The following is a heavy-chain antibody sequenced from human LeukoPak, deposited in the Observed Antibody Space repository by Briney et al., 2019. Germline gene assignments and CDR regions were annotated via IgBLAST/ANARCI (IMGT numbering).Heavy chain of an antibody. D-gene: IGHD3-16*01. Sequence: GGCLRLSCAASGYTFSSYWENWAREARGKGLEWVASINHNGNVNYYVDSVKGRFTISRDNAKNSLYLQMSNLRAEDTAVYFCARGGGLDVWGQGATVTVSS. CDR1: GYTFSSYW. V-gene: IGHV3-7*03. CDR2: INHNGNVN. J-gene: IGHJ6*02. CDR3: ARGGGLDV.